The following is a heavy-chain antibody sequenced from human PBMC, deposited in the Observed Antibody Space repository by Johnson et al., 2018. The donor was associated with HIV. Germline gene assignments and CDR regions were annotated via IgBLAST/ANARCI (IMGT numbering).Heavy chain of an antibody. V-gene: IGHV3-9*01. CDR1: GFTFDDYA. Sequence: VQLVESGGGLVQPRRSLRLSCAASGFTFDDYAMHWVPPAPGNGLEWVAGISWNRGSIGYADSVKGRFTISRDNAKTSLDLQMNSLRAEDTALYYCAKGDEIRDDAFDIWGQGKMVTVSS. J-gene: IGHJ3*02. D-gene: IGHD4-17*01. CDR2: ISWNRGSI. CDR3: AKGDEIRDDAFDI.